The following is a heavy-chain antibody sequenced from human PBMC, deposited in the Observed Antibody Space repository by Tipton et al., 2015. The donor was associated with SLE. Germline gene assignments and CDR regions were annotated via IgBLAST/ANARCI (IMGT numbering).Heavy chain of an antibody. D-gene: IGHD3-10*01. CDR2: VIPMLKKI. Sequence: QSGPEVKRPGASVKVSCKATGYTYTRYGITWVRQAPGQGLEWMGRVIPMLKKIDYAQRFRDRVTISADTFTNTAYMEMSSLRAEDTAVYFCARDRGVAADMDVWGKGTTVTVTS. V-gene: IGHV1-69*04. CDR3: ARDRGVAADMDV. CDR1: GYTYTRYG. J-gene: IGHJ6*04.